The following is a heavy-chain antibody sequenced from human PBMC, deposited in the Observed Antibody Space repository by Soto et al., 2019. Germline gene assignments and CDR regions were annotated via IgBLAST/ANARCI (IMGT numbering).Heavy chain of an antibody. Sequence: PGGSLRLSCAASGFSFSAYYMSWIRQAPGKGLEWVSYISFNGDVTRYSDSGEGRFTVSRDNAKKSLYLQMNSLRVEDTAVYYCARENGHPGHNYAMDVWGQGTTVTVSS. V-gene: IGHV3-11*01. CDR1: GFSFSAYY. CDR3: ARENGHPGHNYAMDV. D-gene: IGHD2-8*01. J-gene: IGHJ6*02. CDR2: ISFNGDVT.